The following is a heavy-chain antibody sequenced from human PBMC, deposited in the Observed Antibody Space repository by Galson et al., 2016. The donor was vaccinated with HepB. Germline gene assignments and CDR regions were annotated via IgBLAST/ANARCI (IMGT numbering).Heavy chain of an antibody. D-gene: IGHD4-17*01. J-gene: IGHJ4*01. CDR1: GFTFSYFG. CDR3: ARDRGDYGYLGMTFYFDH. CDR2: IWYDGTNK. Sequence: SLRLSCAASGFTFSYFGMHWVRQAPGKGLEWVAVIWYDGTNKYYADSVKGRITISRDNSKNTLFLQMNSLRAEDTAVYYCARDRGDYGYLGMTFYFDHWGQGTLVSVSS. V-gene: IGHV3-33*01.